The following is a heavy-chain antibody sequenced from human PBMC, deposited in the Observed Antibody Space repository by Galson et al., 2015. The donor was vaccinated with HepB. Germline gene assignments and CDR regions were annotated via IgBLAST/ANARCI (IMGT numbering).Heavy chain of an antibody. V-gene: IGHV3-74*01. J-gene: IGHJ6*02. CDR3: ARDNDYAYFYGLDV. D-gene: IGHD4-17*01. Sequence: SLRLSCAASGFTFSSYWMHWVRQAPGKGLVWVSRIKSDGSSTTYADSVKGRFTISRDNAKNTLYLKMNSLRVEDTAVYYCARDNDYAYFYGLDVWGQGTTVTVSS. CDR2: IKSDGSST. CDR1: GFTFSSYW.